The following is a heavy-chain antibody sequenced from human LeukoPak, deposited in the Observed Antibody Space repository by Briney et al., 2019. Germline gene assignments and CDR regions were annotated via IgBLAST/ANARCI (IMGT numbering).Heavy chain of an antibody. V-gene: IGHV1-69*06. Sequence: ASVKVSCKASGGTFSSYAISWVRQAPGQGLEWMGGIIPIFGTANYAQKFQGRVTITADKSTSTAYMELSSLRSEDTAVYYCARELLAYSNSGAGAHMDVWGKGTTVTVSS. J-gene: IGHJ6*03. D-gene: IGHD4-11*01. CDR2: IIPIFGTA. CDR3: ARELLAYSNSGAGAHMDV. CDR1: GGTFSSYA.